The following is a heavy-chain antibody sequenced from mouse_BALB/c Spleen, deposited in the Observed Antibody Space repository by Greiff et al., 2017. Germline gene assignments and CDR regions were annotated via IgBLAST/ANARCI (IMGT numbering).Heavy chain of an antibody. J-gene: IGHJ3*01. CDR3: ARGVFAY. CDR2: INPSNGRT. Sequence: QFQLQQPGAELVKPGASVKLSCKASGYTFTSYWMHWVKQRPGQGLEWIGEINPSNGRTNYNEKFKSKATLTVDKSSSTAYMQLSSLTSEDSAVYYCARGVFAYWGQGTLVTVSA. V-gene: IGHV1S81*02. CDR1: GYTFTSYW.